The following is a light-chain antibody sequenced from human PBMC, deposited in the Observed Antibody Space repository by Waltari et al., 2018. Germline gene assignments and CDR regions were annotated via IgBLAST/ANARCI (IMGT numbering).Light chain of an antibody. J-gene: IGKJ1*01. V-gene: IGKV4-1*01. CDR2: WAS. CDR1: QSVLYTSNNKNY. CDR3: QQYYSPPWT. Sequence: DIVMTQSPDSLAVSLGEVATLICKSSQSVLYTSNNKNYLAWYQQKPGQPPKLLFYWASTRESGVPDRFSGSGSGTDFTLTISGLQAEDVAVYYCQQYYSPPWTFGQGTQVEIK.